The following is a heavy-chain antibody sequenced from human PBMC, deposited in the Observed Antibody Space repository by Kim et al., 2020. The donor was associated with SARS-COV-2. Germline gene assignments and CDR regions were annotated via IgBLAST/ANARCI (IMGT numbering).Heavy chain of an antibody. Sequence: GGSLRLSCAASGFTFSSYSMNWVRQAPGKGLEWVSSISSSSYIYYADSVKGRFTISRDNAKNSLYLQMNSLRAEDTAVYYCARDPIRFGGMDVWGQGTTVTVSS. D-gene: IGHD3-3*01. CDR2: ISSSSYI. J-gene: IGHJ6*02. V-gene: IGHV3-21*01. CDR3: ARDPIRFGGMDV. CDR1: GFTFSSYS.